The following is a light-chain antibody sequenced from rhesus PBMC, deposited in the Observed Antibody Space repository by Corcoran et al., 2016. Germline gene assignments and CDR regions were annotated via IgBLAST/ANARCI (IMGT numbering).Light chain of an antibody. Sequence: ETVVTQSPATLSLSPGERATLSCRASQSVGSYLAWYQQKPGQAPRLRIYGASSRAPGIPDRVSGRGSGTDFTLTITSLEPEDVGVYYCQQSSNLWSFGQGTKVEIK. CDR3: QQSSNLWS. J-gene: IGKJ1*01. CDR1: QSVGSY. CDR2: GAS. V-gene: IGKV3-24*04.